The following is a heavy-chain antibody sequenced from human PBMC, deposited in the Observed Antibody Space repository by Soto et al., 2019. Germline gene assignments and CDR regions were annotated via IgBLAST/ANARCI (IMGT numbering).Heavy chain of an antibody. CDR3: ARGLYSSPAYFFDS. Sequence: QVQLVQSGAGVRKPGASVKVSCNVTGYTFSGHYLHWVRQAPGQGLEWMGWINPKSGGSNYAQKFQDRVTMTADMSVSTASMELTSLRYADAAVFYCARGLYSSPAYFFDSWGQGTLVSVSS. J-gene: IGHJ4*02. CDR1: GYTFSGHY. D-gene: IGHD6-13*01. V-gene: IGHV1-2*02. CDR2: INPKSGGS.